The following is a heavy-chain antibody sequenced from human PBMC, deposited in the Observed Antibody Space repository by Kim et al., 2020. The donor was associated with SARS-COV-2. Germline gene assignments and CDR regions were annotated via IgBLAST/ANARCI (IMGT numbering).Heavy chain of an antibody. CDR2: IYYSGST. J-gene: IGHJ4*02. D-gene: IGHD3-22*01. CDR1: GGSISSGGYY. Sequence: SETLSLTCTVSGGSISSGGYYWSWIRQHPGKGLEWIGYIYYSGSTYYNPSLKSRVTISVDTSKNQFSLKLSSVTAADTAVYYCARGQSLITMIVLVVGAFDYWGQGTLVTVSS. CDR3: ARGQSLITMIVLVVGAFDY. V-gene: IGHV4-31*03.